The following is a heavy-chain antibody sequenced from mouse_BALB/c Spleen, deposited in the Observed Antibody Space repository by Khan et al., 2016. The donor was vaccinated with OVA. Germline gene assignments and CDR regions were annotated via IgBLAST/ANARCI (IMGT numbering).Heavy chain of an antibody. CDR1: GYIFTDYN. V-gene: IGHV1-77*01. J-gene: IGHJ3*01. CDR3: TREWAAWFPY. CDR2: IYPGSDNI. Sequence: QVQLQQSGAELARPGASVKLSCKASGYIFTDYNINWMRQRTGQGLEWIGEIYPGSDNIYYNERFKGKATLTVDKSSSTAYMHLSSLTSEDSAVYFCTREWAAWFPYWGQGTLVTVSA.